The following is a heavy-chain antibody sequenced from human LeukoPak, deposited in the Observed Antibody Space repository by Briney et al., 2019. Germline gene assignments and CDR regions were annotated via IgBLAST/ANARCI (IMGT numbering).Heavy chain of an antibody. CDR1: GFTFSNFD. V-gene: IGHV3-23*01. D-gene: IGHD1-1*01. Sequence: GGSLRLSCAASGFTFSNFDMTWVRQAPGKGLEWVSSISDGGDSTNYADSVKGRFTISRDNSENTLHLQMNSLRADDTAVYYCAKDRPRWYRSRQGFSDNWFAPLGPGNPGHRLL. CDR2: ISDGGDST. J-gene: IGHJ5*02. CDR3: AKDRPRWYRSRQGFSDNWFAP.